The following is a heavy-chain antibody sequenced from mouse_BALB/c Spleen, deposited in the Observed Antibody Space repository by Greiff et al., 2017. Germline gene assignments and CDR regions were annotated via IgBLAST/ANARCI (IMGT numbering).Heavy chain of an antibody. Sequence: EVKLMESGGGLVQPGGSLKLSCAASGFTFSSYGMSWVRQTPDKRLELVATINSNGGSTYYPDSVKGRFTISRDNAKNTLYLQMSSLKSEDTAMYYCARDGGRVQVLHAMDYWGQGTSVTVSS. D-gene: IGHD2-14*01. V-gene: IGHV5-6-3*01. CDR2: INSNGGST. CDR1: GFTFSSYG. J-gene: IGHJ4*01. CDR3: ARDGGRVQVLHAMDY.